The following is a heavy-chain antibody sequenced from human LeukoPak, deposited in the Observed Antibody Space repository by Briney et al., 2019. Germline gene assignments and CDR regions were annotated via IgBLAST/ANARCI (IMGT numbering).Heavy chain of an antibody. CDR2: INHSGST. J-gene: IGHJ4*02. CDR3: ARSRGNYYDSSGYYS. V-gene: IGHV4-34*01. D-gene: IGHD3-22*01. Sequence: SETLSLTCAVCGGSFSGYYWSWIRQPPGKGLEWIGEINHSGSTNYNPSLKSRVTISVDTSKNQFSLKLSSVTAADTAVYYCARSRGNYYDSSGYYSWGQGTLVTVSS. CDR1: GGSFSGYY.